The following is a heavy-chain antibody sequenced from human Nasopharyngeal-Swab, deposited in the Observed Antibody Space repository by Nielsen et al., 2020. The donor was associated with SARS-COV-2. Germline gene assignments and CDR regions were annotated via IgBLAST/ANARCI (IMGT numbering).Heavy chain of an antibody. CDR2: IDWDDDK. D-gene: IGHD6-13*01. Sequence: SGPTLVKPTQTLTLTCTFSGFSLSTSGMCVSWIRQPPGKALEWLALIDWDDDKYYSTSLKTRLTISKDTSKNQVVLTMTNMDPVDTATYYCARTRMSSSRTTLYYYYYGMDVWGQGTTVTVSS. CDR1: GFSLSTSGMC. V-gene: IGHV2-70*01. J-gene: IGHJ6*02. CDR3: ARTRMSSSRTTLYYYYYGMDV.